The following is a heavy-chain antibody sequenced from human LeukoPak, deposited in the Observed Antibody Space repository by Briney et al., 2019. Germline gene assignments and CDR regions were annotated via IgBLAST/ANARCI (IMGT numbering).Heavy chain of an antibody. CDR3: ARDPQNSGWYYYYGMDV. J-gene: IGHJ6*02. CDR1: GYTFTSYY. Sequence: ASVKVSCKASGYTFTSYYMHWVRQAPGQGLEWMGIINPSGGSTSYAQKFQGRVTMTRDTSTSTVYMELSSLRSEDTAVYYCARDPQNSGWYYYYGMDVWGQGTTVTVSS. CDR2: INPSGGST. V-gene: IGHV1-46*01. D-gene: IGHD6-19*01.